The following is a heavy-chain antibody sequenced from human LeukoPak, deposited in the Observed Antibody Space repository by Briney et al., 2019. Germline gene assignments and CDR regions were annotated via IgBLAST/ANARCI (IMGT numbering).Heavy chain of an antibody. V-gene: IGHV4-59*01. CDR1: GDSISSYY. Sequence: PSQTLSLTCTVSGDSISSYYWSWIRQPPGKGLEWIGYIYYSGSTNYNPSLKSRVTMSVDTSKNQFSLKVSSVTAADTAVYYCARGYDFWSFWGQGTLVTVSS. D-gene: IGHD3-3*01. CDR3: ARGYDFWSF. J-gene: IGHJ4*02. CDR2: IYYSGST.